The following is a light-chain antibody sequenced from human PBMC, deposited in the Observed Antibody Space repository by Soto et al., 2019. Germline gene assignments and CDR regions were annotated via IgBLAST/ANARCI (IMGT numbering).Light chain of an antibody. CDR1: ALPKQY. CDR2: KDS. V-gene: IGLV3-25*02. J-gene: IGLJ1*01. CDR3: QSADSSGTYYV. Sequence: SYELTRPPSGSVSPGQTARITCSGDALPKQYAYWYQQKPGQAPVLVIYKDSERPSGIPERFSGSSSGTTVTLTISGVQAEDEADYYCQSADSSGTYYVFGTGTKVTVL.